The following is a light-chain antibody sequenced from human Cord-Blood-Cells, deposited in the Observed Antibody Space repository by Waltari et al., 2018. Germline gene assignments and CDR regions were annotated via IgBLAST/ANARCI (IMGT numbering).Light chain of an antibody. J-gene: IGKJ2*03. CDR1: QSLLHSNGYNS. CDR2: LGS. Sequence: DIVMTQSPLSLPVTPGEPASISCRSSQSLLHSNGYNSLDWYLQKPGQSPQLLIYLGSNRAAGVPDRFSGSGSGTDFTLKISRVDAEDVGVYYCMQALQTPYSFGQGTKLEIK. V-gene: IGKV2-28*01. CDR3: MQALQTPYS.